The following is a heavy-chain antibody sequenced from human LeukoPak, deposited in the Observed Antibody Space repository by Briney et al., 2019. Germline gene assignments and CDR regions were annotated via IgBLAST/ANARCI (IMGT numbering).Heavy chain of an antibody. J-gene: IGHJ3*02. CDR2: ISAYNGNT. V-gene: IGHV1-18*01. CDR1: GYTFTSYG. CDR3: ARVKTKYYYDSSGNAFDI. D-gene: IGHD3-22*01. Sequence: ASVKVSCKASGYTFTSYGISWVRQAPGQGLEWMGWISAYNGNTNYAQKLQGRVTMTTDTSTSTAYMELRSLRSDDTAVYYRARVKTKYYYDSSGNAFDIWGQGTMVTVSS.